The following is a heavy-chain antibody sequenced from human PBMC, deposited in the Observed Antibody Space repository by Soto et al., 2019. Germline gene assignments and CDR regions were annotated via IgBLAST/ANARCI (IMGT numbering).Heavy chain of an antibody. D-gene: IGHD6-6*01. V-gene: IGHV1-8*01. CDR1: GYTFTSYD. J-gene: IGHJ6*02. CDR3: ARGVAARRTNYYYGIDV. CDR2: MNPNSGNT. Sequence: QVQLVQSGAEVKKPGASVKVSCKASGYTFTSYDINWVRQATGQGLEWMGWMNPNSGNTGYAQKFQGRVTMTRNTSIRTAYMELNRLRSDDTAVYYCARGVAARRTNYYYGIDVWVQGTTVTVSS.